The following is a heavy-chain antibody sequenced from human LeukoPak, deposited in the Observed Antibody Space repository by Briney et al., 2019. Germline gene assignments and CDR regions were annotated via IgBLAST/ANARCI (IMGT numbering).Heavy chain of an antibody. D-gene: IGHD6-13*01. CDR2: IIPILGIA. V-gene: IGHV1-69*04. J-gene: IGHJ6*02. CDR1: GYTFTSYA. CDR3: ARAPGTLDGMDV. Sequence: SVKVSCKASGYTFTSYAMHWVRQAPGQGLEWMGRIIPILGIANYAQKFQGRVTITADKSTSTAYMELSSLRSEDTAVYYCARAPGTLDGMDVWGQGTTVTVSS.